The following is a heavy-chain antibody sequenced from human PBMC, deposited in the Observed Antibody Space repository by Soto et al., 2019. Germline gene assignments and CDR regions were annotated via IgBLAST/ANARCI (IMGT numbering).Heavy chain of an antibody. Sequence: EVQLVESGGALVQSGGSLRLSCAASGFTFGNSWMTWVRQAPGKGLEWVANINQDGSEKYYVDSVKGRFTISRDNAMNSLYLQMNTLRAEDTAVYYCARDRSSWFDPWGQGTLVTVSS. V-gene: IGHV3-7*01. CDR2: INQDGSEK. D-gene: IGHD2-2*01. CDR3: ARDRSSWFDP. CDR1: GFTFGNSW. J-gene: IGHJ5*02.